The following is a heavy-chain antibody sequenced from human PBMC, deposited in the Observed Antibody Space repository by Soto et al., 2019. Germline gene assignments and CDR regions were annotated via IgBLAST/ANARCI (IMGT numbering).Heavy chain of an antibody. CDR3: VRVYGEIDY. CDR1: GYTFTNYD. CDR2: MNPKSGNT. Sequence: QVQLVQSGAEVKKPGASVKVSCKASGYTFTNYDINWVRQATGQGLEWMGWMNPKSGNTGCAQQFQGRVIMTRSTAISTAYMELSSLRSEDTAVYYRVRVYGEIDYWGQGTLVTVSS. J-gene: IGHJ4*02. V-gene: IGHV1-8*01. D-gene: IGHD4-17*01.